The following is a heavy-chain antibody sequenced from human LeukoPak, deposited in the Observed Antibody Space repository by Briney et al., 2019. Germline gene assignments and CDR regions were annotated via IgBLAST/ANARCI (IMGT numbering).Heavy chain of an antibody. J-gene: IGHJ4*02. CDR3: ARVAGVDWYDFDF. Sequence: ASVKVSCKASGYTFTAYYMHWVRQAPGQGLEWMGWINLNSGGTNYAQKFQGRVTMTRDTSISAAYMDLSRLGSDDTAVYYCARVAGVDWYDFDFWGQGTLVTVSS. CDR2: INLNSGGT. D-gene: IGHD2-21*02. V-gene: IGHV1-2*02. CDR1: GYTFTAYY.